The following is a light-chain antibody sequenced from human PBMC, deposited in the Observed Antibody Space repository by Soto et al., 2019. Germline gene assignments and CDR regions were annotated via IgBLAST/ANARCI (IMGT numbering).Light chain of an antibody. CDR2: HVS. J-gene: IGLJ1*01. CDR1: SGDVGGYNY. Sequence: QSALTQPASVSGSPGQSITISCAGTSGDVGGYNYVSWYQQHPGSAPTLMIYHVSDRPPGVSDRFSASKSGNTASLTISGLQAEDEADYYCSSYTSSNTFVFGTGTKVTVL. V-gene: IGLV2-14*03. CDR3: SSYTSSNTFV.